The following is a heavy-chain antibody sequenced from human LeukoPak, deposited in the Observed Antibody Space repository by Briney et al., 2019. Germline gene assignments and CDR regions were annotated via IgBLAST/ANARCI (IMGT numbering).Heavy chain of an antibody. Sequence: GGPLRLSCVASGFPFSSYWMTWVRQAPGKGLEWVANIKRDGSKKSYVDSVKGRFTISRDNAKNSLYLQMNSLRAEDTAIYYCTRVGYIDEGIDYWGQGTLVTVSS. CDR1: GFPFSSYW. J-gene: IGHJ4*02. D-gene: IGHD5-24*01. CDR3: TRVGYIDEGIDY. V-gene: IGHV3-7*04. CDR2: IKRDGSKK.